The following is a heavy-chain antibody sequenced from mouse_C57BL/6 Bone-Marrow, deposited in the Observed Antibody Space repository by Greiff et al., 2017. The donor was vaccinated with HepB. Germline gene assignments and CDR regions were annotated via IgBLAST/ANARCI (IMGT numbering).Heavy chain of an antibody. CDR3: ASYSNYGYFDV. Sequence: EVKLMESEGGLAQPGSSMKLSCTASGFTFSDYYMAWVRQVPEKGLEWVANINYDGSSTYYLDSLKSRFIISRDNAKNILYLQMSSLKSEDTATYYCASYSNYGYFDVWGTGTTVTVSS. D-gene: IGHD2-5*01. CDR2: INYDGSST. CDR1: GFTFSDYY. V-gene: IGHV5-16*01. J-gene: IGHJ1*03.